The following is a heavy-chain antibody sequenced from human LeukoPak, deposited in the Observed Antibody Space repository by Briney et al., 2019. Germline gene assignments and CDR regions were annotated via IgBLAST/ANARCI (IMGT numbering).Heavy chain of an antibody. CDR3: ARRTSSRSSSVDY. CDR1: GGSISSYY. CDR2: ICYSGST. Sequence: SETLSLTCTVSGGSISSYYWSWIRQPPGKGLEWIGYICYSGSTNYNPSLKSRVTIAVDTSKNQFSLKLSSVTAADTAVYYCARRTSSRSSSVDYWGQGTLVTVSS. J-gene: IGHJ4*02. V-gene: IGHV4-59*08. D-gene: IGHD6-6*01.